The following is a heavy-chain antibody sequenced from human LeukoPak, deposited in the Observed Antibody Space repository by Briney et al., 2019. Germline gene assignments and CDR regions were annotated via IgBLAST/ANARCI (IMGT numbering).Heavy chain of an antibody. V-gene: IGHV4-39*01. J-gene: IGHJ4*02. CDR3: ARHGYFGRTYYFDY. D-gene: IGHD2-21*01. CDR1: GGSISSGSYY. CDR2: IYYSGST. Sequence: SETLSLTCTVSGGSISSGSYYWGWIRQPPGKGLEWIGSIYYSGSTYYNPSLKSRVTISVDTSKNQFSLKLSSVTAADTAVYYCARHGYFGRTYYFDYWGQGTLVTVSS.